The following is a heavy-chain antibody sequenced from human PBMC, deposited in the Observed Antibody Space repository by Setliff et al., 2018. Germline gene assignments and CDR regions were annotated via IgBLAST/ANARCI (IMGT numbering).Heavy chain of an antibody. V-gene: IGHV3-23*01. CDR1: GVTFITYA. J-gene: IGHJ4*02. CDR3: TRSTSAAFDY. D-gene: IGHD2-2*01. CDR2: IGGNGVTT. Sequence: GGSLRLSCAASGVTFITYAWSWVRQAPGKGLEWVATIGGNGVTTFYTDSVKGRFTSSRDTAKNSLSLQMNSRRAEDTAVYYCTRSTSAAFDYWGQGALVTVSS.